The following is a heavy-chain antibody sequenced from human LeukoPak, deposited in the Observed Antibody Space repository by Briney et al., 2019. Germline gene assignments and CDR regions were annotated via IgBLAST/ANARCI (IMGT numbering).Heavy chain of an antibody. CDR1: VGSLSSYY. J-gene: IGHJ4*02. D-gene: IGHD2-8*01. Sequence: SETLSLTCTLSVGSLSSYYWSWMRDSPQEGVVWIGFIYYSESTNYNPSLKSRVTISVDTSKNQFSLRLSSVTAADTALYYCARHSYAGSQYFFDYWGQGTLVTVSS. V-gene: IGHV4-59*08. CDR3: ARHSYAGSQYFFDY. CDR2: IYYSEST.